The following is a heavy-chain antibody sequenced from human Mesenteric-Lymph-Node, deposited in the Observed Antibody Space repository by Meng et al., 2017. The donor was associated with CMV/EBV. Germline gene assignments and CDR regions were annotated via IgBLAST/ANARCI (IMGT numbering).Heavy chain of an antibody. J-gene: IGHJ6*02. CDR2: MNPNSGNT. D-gene: IGHD6-13*01. CDR1: GYTFTSYD. CDR3: ARDWYSSSRTPRYYYYGMDV. V-gene: IGHV1-8*03. Sequence: ASVKVSCKASGYTFTSYDINWVRQATGQGLEWMGWMNPNSGNTGYAQKFQSRVTITRNTSISTAYMELSSLRSEDTAVYYCARDWYSSSRTPRYYYYGMDVWGQGTTVTVSS.